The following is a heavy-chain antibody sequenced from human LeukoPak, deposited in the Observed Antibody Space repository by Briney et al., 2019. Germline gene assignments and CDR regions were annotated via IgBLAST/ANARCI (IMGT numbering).Heavy chain of an antibody. Sequence: GASVKVSCKASVGTFSSYAISWVRQAPGQGLEWRGGIIPIFGTANYAQKFQGRVTITADESTSTAYMELSSLRSEDTAVYYCARGTRWYYDSSGYSGPLDAFDIWGQGTMVTVSS. CDR3: ARGTRWYYDSSGYSGPLDAFDI. CDR1: VGTFSSYA. D-gene: IGHD3-22*01. V-gene: IGHV1-69*13. CDR2: IIPIFGTA. J-gene: IGHJ3*02.